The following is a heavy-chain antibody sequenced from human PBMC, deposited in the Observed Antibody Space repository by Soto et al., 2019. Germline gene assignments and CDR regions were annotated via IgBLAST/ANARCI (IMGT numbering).Heavy chain of an antibody. Sequence: SQTLSVTCAVAAGSFSVYYLGWIRQPPGKGLEWIGEINDSGSTNYNPSLKSRLTISVDTSKNQLSLKLSSVTSADTAVYYRARGSYYGGNTRDWGQGTLVTVSS. V-gene: IGHV4-34*01. J-gene: IGHJ4*02. CDR1: AGSFSVYY. CDR2: INDSGST. D-gene: IGHD3-10*01. CDR3: ARGSYYGGNTRD.